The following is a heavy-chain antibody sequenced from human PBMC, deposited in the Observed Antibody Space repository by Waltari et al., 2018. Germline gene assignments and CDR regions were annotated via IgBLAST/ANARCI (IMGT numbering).Heavy chain of an antibody. Sequence: SGLVKPSQTLSLTCAVSGGSISSGGYSWSWIRQPPGKGLEWIGYIYHSGSTYYNPSLKSRVTISVDRSKNQFSLKLSSVTAADTAVYYCATGIAVAGTTHYYYGMDVWGQGTTVTVSS. D-gene: IGHD6-19*01. CDR3: ATGIAVAGTTHYYYGMDV. J-gene: IGHJ6*02. CDR2: IYHSGST. V-gene: IGHV4-30-2*01. CDR1: GGSISSGGYS.